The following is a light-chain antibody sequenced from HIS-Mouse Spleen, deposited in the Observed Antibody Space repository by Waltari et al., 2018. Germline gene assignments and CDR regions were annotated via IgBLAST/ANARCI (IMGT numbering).Light chain of an antibody. CDR2: EGS. V-gene: IGLV2-23*01. CDR3: CSYAGSSAGV. CDR1: SSDVGSYNL. J-gene: IGLJ2*01. Sequence: QSALTQPASVSGSPGQSITISCTGTSSDVGSYNLVSGYQQHPGKAPKHMIYEGSKRPSWCSNRFSGSKSGNSASLTISGLQAEDEADYYCCSYAGSSAGVFGGGTKLTVL.